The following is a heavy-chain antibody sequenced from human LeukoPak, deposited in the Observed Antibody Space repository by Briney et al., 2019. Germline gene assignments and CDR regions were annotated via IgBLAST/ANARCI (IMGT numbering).Heavy chain of an antibody. CDR1: GGSFSGYY. D-gene: IGHD4/OR15-4a*01. CDR3: ARLNNWFDP. Sequence: SETLSLTCAVYGGSFSGYYWSWIRQPPGKGLEWIGEINHSGSANYNPSLKSRVTISVDTSKNQFSLKLSSVTAADTAVYYCARLNNWFDPWGQGTLVTVSS. V-gene: IGHV4-34*01. CDR2: INHSGSA. J-gene: IGHJ5*02.